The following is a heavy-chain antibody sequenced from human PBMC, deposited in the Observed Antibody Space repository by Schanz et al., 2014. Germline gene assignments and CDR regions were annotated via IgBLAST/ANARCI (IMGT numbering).Heavy chain of an antibody. J-gene: IGHJ3*02. CDR3: ARKMKLGVYGGSGHDSLDI. CDR2: INSVGSNT. D-gene: IGHD2-15*01. CDR1: GFTFSSHW. Sequence: EVQLVQSGGGLVQPGGSLRLSCAASGFTFSSHWMHWVRQDPGKGLVWVARINSVGSNTDYADSVTGRFTISRDNAKNTLYLQMNTLIAEDTAVYYCARKMKLGVYGGSGHDSLDIWGQGTMVTVSS. V-gene: IGHV3-74*01.